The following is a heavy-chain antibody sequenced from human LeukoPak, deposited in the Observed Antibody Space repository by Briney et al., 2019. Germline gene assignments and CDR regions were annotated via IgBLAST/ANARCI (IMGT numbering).Heavy chain of an antibody. V-gene: IGHV6-1*01. Sequence: SQTLSLTCAISGDSVSSNSVVWNWIRQSPSRGLQWLGRTYYSSKWYNDYAVSVKSRITINPDTSNNQFSLQLNSVTPEDTAVYYCARVSSPWSPRDAFDIWGQGTMVIVSS. J-gene: IGHJ3*02. CDR3: ARVSSPWSPRDAFDI. D-gene: IGHD1-26*01. CDR1: GDSVSSNSVV. CDR2: TYYSSKWYN.